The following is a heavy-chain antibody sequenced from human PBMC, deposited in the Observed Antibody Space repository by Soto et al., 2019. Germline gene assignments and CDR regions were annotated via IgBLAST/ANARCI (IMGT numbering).Heavy chain of an antibody. V-gene: IGHV6-1*01. J-gene: IGHJ5*01. CDR3: ARDSSAWYDARLWFNS. CDR1: GDRVSSNSAA. Sequence: SQTLSLTCAISGDRVSSNSAAWNWIRQSPSRGLEWLGRTYYRAKWNYHYAVSVEGRITINPDTSKNHFSLHLNSVTPDDTAVYFCARDSSAWYDARLWFNSWGQGTLVTVSS. D-gene: IGHD6-19*01. CDR2: TYYRAKWNY.